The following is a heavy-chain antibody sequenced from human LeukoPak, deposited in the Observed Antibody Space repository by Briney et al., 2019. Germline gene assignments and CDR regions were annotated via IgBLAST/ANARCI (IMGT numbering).Heavy chain of an antibody. CDR2: ITGSGPYI. V-gene: IGHV3-21*06. CDR1: GFTFSNYG. J-gene: IGHJ4*02. CDR3: VRDVGAVRGEVYFDY. D-gene: IGHD3-16*01. Sequence: GRSLRLSCAASGFTFSNYGMHWVRQAPGMGLEWVSSITGSGPYILYADSVKRRFTISRDNTKNLLYLEMNSLRAEDTAMYYCVRDVGAVRGEVYFDYWGQGTLVTVSS.